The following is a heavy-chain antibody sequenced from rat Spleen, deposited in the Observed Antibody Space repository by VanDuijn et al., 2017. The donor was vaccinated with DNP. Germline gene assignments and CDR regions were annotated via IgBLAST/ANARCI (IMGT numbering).Heavy chain of an antibody. J-gene: IGHJ2*01. CDR2: ISYDGSST. CDR3: ARRPGSSGLFDY. V-gene: IGHV5-7*01. CDR1: GFTFSDYN. D-gene: IGHD5-1*01. Sequence: EVQLVESGGGLVQPGRSLKLSCAASGFTFSDYNMAWVRQAPKKGLEWVATISYDGSSTYYRDSVKGRFTISRDNAKSTLYLQMDSLRSEDTATYYCARRPGSSGLFDYWGQGVMVTVSS.